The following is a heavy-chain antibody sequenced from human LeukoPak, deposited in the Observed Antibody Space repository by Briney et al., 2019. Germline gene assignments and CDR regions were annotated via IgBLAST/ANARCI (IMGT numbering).Heavy chain of an antibody. Sequence: ASETLSLTCTVSGDSISSGGYYWSWIRQHPGKGLEWIGYIYYSGSTYYNPSLKSRVTISVDTSKNQLSLKLSSVTAADTAVYYCARGSGRLLYYYYGMDVWGQGTTVTVSS. D-gene: IGHD3-10*01. J-gene: IGHJ6*02. CDR1: GDSISSGGYY. CDR3: ARGSGRLLYYYYGMDV. V-gene: IGHV4-31*03. CDR2: IYYSGST.